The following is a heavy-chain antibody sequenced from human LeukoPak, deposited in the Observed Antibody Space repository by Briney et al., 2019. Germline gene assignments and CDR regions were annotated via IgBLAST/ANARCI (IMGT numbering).Heavy chain of an antibody. Sequence: GASVKVSCKASGYSFTDYYMHWVRQAPGQGLEWMGGIIPIFGTANYAQKFQGRVTITADESTSTAYMELSSLRSEDTAVYYCARDFNGGNFDYWGQGTLVTVSS. CDR2: IIPIFGTA. V-gene: IGHV1-69*13. J-gene: IGHJ4*02. D-gene: IGHD2-8*01. CDR3: ARDFNGGNFDY. CDR1: GYSFTDYY.